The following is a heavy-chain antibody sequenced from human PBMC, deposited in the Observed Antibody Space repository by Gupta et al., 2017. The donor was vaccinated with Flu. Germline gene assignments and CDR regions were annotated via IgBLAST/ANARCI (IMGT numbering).Heavy chain of an antibody. D-gene: IGHD1-1*01. CDR3: AKNKPSGTTRGSFDV. V-gene: IGHV3-21*06. Sequence: QAPGKGLEWVASISRISRFVFYADSVKGRFSISRDNAKDSLYLQLNSLRAEDTAVYYCAKNKPSGTTRGSFDVWGQGTVVTVSA. CDR2: ISRISRFV. J-gene: IGHJ3*01.